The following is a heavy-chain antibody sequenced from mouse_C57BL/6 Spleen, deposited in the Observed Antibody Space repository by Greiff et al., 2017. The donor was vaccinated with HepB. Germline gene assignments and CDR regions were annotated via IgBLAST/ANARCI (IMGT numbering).Heavy chain of an antibody. Sequence: DVMLVESGGDLVKPGGSLKLSCAASGFTFSSYGMSWVRQTPDKRLEWVATISSGGSYTYYPDSVKGRFTISRDNAKNTLYLQMSSLQSEDTAMYYCARHGLGRDYFDYWGQGTTLTVSS. D-gene: IGHD4-1*01. V-gene: IGHV5-6*02. CDR1: GFTFSSYG. CDR2: ISSGGSYT. CDR3: ARHGLGRDYFDY. J-gene: IGHJ2*01.